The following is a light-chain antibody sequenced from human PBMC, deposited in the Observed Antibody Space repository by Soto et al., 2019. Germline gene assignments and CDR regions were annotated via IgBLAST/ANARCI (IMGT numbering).Light chain of an antibody. J-gene: IGLJ2*01. V-gene: IGLV1-44*01. Sequence: QSVLTQPPSASGTPGQGVTISCSGSRSTIGSNPVQWYHQLPGTAPKLLIYNNNQRPSGVPARFSGSKSGTSASPAISGLQSEDEADYCSSTWDGTLYGPVFGGGTKLTVL. CDR3: STWDGTLYGPV. CDR2: NNN. CDR1: RSTIGSNP.